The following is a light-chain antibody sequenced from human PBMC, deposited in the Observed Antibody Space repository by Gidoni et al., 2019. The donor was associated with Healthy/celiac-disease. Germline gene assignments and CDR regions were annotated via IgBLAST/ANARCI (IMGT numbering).Light chain of an antibody. CDR3: QQYYSTAWT. J-gene: IGKJ1*01. V-gene: IGKV4-1*01. Sequence: DIVMTQSPDSLAVSLGERATINCKSSQSVLYSSNNKNYLAWYQQKPGQPPKLLIYWASTRESGVPDRFSGSGSGTDVTLTISSLQAEDVAVYYCQQYYSTAWTLGHGTKVEIK. CDR1: QSVLYSSNNKNY. CDR2: WAS.